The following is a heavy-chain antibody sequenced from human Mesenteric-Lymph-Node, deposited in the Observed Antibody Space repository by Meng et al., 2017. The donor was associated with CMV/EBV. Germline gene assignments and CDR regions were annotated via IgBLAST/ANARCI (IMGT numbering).Heavy chain of an antibody. CDR3: ARLGADTYDSSGYYFDY. CDR2: INPSGGST. J-gene: IGHJ4*02. D-gene: IGHD3-22*01. CDR1: TFTSYY. V-gene: IGHV1-46*01. Sequence: TFTSYYIHRVRQAPGHGLEWMAIINPSGGSTNYAQKFQGRVTMTRDTSTSTVYMELRSLRSEDTAVYYCARLGADTYDSSGYYFDYWGQGTLVTVSS.